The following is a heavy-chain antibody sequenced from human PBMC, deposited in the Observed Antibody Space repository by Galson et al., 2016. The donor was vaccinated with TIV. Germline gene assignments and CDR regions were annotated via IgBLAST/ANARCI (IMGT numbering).Heavy chain of an antibody. V-gene: IGHV1-2*02. CDR3: ARERHMDY. CDR2: INPKSGDT. Sequence: SVKVSCKASGGTFRRYSISWVRQAPGQGLEWMGWINPKSGDTKYAQKFEGRVTMTRDTSISTVFMELSSLIYDDTAVFYCARERHMDYWGQGTLVTVSS. J-gene: IGHJ4*02. CDR1: GGTFRRYS.